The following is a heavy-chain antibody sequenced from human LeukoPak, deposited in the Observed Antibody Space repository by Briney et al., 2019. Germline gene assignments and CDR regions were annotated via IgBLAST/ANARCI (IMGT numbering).Heavy chain of an antibody. D-gene: IGHD2-21*01. CDR1: GFTFSSYS. J-gene: IGHJ5*02. V-gene: IGHV3-21*01. CDR3: ARRFIFTRSNWFDP. CDR2: ISSSSSYI. Sequence: GGSLRLSCAASGFTFSSYSMNWVRQAPGKGLEWVSSISSSSSYIYYADSVKGRFTISRDNAKNSLYLQMNSLRAEDTAVYYCARRFIFTRSNWFDPWGQRTLVTVSS.